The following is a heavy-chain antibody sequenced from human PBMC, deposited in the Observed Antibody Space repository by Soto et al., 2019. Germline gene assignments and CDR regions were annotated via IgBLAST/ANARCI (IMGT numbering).Heavy chain of an antibody. D-gene: IGHD3-3*01. V-gene: IGHV1-2*02. J-gene: IGHJ3*02. CDR2: INPATGAA. Sequence: QLHLVQSGAVVKKPGASVTVSCSASGYPVTAYYMHWVRQAPGRGLEWMGGINPATGAAKFTQTFQGRVTPTRDTSADTVFMELGGLTSEDPAVFYCARGGGVGVAGSAAFDMWGQGTLVTVSS. CDR3: ARGGGVGVAGSAAFDM. CDR1: GYPVTAYY.